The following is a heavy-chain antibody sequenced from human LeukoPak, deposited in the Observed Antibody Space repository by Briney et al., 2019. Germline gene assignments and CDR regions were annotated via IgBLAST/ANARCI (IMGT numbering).Heavy chain of an antibody. Sequence: GGSLRLSCAASGFTFSSYSMLWVRQAPGKGLEWVSYITLSGTSIYYADSVKGRFTISRDNAKNSLYLQMNTLRAEDTAVYYCASESPSSSSRTLDYWGQGTLVTVSS. D-gene: IGHD2-2*01. V-gene: IGHV3-48*01. CDR3: ASESPSSSSRTLDY. CDR2: ITLSGTSI. CDR1: GFTFSSYS. J-gene: IGHJ4*02.